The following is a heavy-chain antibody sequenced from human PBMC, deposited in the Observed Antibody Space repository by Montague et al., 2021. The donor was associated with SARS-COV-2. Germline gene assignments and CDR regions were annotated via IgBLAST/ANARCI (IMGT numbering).Heavy chain of an antibody. CDR2: TNDSGST. CDR1: GGSFSGYY. D-gene: IGHD2-15*01. Sequence: SETLSLTCAVYGGSFSGYYWSRIRQPPGRGLEWIGETNDSGSTNXNPSLKSRVTISVDTSKNQFSLRLSSVTAAETAVYYCARGYCSGSGFYYYYGVDVWGQGTTVTVSS. CDR3: ARGYCSGSGFYYYYGVDV. J-gene: IGHJ6*02. V-gene: IGHV4-34*01.